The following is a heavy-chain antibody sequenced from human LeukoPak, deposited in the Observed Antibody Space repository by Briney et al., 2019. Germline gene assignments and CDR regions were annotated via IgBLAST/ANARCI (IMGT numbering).Heavy chain of an antibody. D-gene: IGHD3-10*01. CDR2: IKQDGSEK. CDR1: GFTFSSYW. Sequence: PGGSLRLSCAASGFTFSSYWMSWVRQAPGKGLEWVANIKQDGSEKYYVDSVKGRFIISRDNAKNSLYLQMNSLRAEDTAVYYCARIGRGGSTYLYGSGVDDWGQGSLVTLSS. CDR3: ARIGRGGSTYLYGSGVDD. V-gene: IGHV3-7*01. J-gene: IGHJ4*02.